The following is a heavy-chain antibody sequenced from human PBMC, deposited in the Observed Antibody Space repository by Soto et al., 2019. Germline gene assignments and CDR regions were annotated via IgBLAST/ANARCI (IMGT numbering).Heavy chain of an antibody. J-gene: IGHJ4*02. CDR2: INPSGGST. Sequence: QVQLVQSGAEVKKPGASVKVSCKASGYTFTSYYMHWVRQAPGQGLEWMGIINPSGGSTSYAQKFQGRVTITRDTSTSTVYMELSSLRSEDTAVYYCASGVSGCSGGSCYLLDYWGQGTLVTVSS. CDR1: GYTFTSYY. D-gene: IGHD2-15*01. CDR3: ASGVSGCSGGSCYLLDY. V-gene: IGHV1-46*03.